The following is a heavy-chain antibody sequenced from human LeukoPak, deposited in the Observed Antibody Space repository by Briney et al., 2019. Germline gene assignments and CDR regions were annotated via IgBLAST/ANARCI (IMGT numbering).Heavy chain of an antibody. CDR2: IQYNGNT. V-gene: IGHV4-59*08. CDR3: ARHVLRGGTVFDV. CDR1: GGYISPKL. J-gene: IGHJ4*02. D-gene: IGHD2-8*01. Sequence: SETLSLPCTVSGGYISPKLWSWIRQPPGEGMGWIGYIQYNGNTRDNPSLESRDTISVDTSKNQVSLKRFSVTAADTAVYYCARHVLRGGTVFDVWGQGTLVTVSS.